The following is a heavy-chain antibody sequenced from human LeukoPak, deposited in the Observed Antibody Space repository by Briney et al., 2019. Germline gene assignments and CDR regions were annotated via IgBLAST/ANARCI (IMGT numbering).Heavy chain of an antibody. Sequence: PGGSLRLSCAASGFTFSSYAMSWVRRAPGKGLEWVSTITSGGSTYYADSVKGRFTISRDNSKNTLYLQMNSLRAEDTAVYYCAKGAATAGILDYWGQGTLVTVSS. J-gene: IGHJ4*02. D-gene: IGHD6-13*01. CDR1: GFTFSSYA. V-gene: IGHV3-23*01. CDR2: ITSGGST. CDR3: AKGAATAGILDY.